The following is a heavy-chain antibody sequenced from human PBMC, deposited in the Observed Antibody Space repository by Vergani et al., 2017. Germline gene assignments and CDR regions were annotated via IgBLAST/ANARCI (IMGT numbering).Heavy chain of an antibody. CDR3: AREVVVVPTAIKYYYYYMDG. D-gene: IGHD2-2*01. Sequence: QVQLQQSGPGLVKPSQTLSLTCAISGDSVSSNSAAWNWIRQSPSTGLEWMGRTYYRSKWYNDYAVSVKSRITINPDTSKNQFSLQLNSVTPEDTSVYYCAREVVVVPTAIKYYYYYMDGWGKGTTVTVSS. CDR2: TYYRSKWYN. CDR1: GDSVSSNSAA. J-gene: IGHJ6*03. V-gene: IGHV6-1*01.